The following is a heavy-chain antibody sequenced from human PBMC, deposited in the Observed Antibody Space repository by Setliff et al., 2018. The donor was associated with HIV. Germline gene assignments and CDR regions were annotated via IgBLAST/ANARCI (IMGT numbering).Heavy chain of an antibody. CDR3: ARDRTEFVDGGYYPYYFDS. Sequence: PSETLSLTCTVSGGSINGFYWNWVRQPAGRGLEWIGRIFASGNTNYNPSLKSRVTMSVDTSKNQFSLNLNSLTAADTAVYYCARDRTEFVDGGYYPYYFDSWGQGTLVT. CDR2: IFASGNT. CDR1: GGSINGFY. D-gene: IGHD3-22*01. V-gene: IGHV4-4*07. J-gene: IGHJ4*02.